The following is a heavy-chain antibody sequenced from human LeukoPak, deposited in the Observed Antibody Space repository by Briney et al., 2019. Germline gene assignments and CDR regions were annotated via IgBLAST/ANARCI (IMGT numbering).Heavy chain of an antibody. J-gene: IGHJ4*02. CDR2: ISSSSSYI. Sequence: PGGSLRLSCAASGFTFSSYSMNWVRQAPGKGLEWVSSISSSSSYIYYADSVKGRFTISRDNAKNSLYLQMNSLRAEDTAVYYCASYYDFWSGYPYWGQGTLVTVSS. CDR1: GFTFSSYS. V-gene: IGHV3-21*01. D-gene: IGHD3-3*01. CDR3: ASYYDFWSGYPY.